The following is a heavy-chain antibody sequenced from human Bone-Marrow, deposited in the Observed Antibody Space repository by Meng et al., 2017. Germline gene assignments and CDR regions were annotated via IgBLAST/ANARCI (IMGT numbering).Heavy chain of an antibody. D-gene: IGHD2-2*01. CDR3: VRDDCSSTSCYADAFDL. V-gene: IGHV3-74*01. J-gene: IGHJ3*01. CDR2: INSDGRSI. Sequence: GESLKIPCAASGFRLCNYWVHWVRQAPKKGLVWVSRINSDGRSINYADSVKGRFTISRDNAKNTLYLEMNSLRAEDTAVYYCVRDDCSSTSCYADAFDLWGQGTMVTVSS. CDR1: GFRLCNYW.